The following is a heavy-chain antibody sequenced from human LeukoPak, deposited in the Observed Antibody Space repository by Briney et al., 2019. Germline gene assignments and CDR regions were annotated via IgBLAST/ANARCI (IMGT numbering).Heavy chain of an antibody. CDR2: ISGSGFDT. V-gene: IGHV3-23*01. CDR3: AKRAYYYYINV. Sequence: GGSLRLSCAASGFTFNNYAMSWVRQAPGKGREWVSGISGSGFDTYYADSVKGRFTISRDNSKNTLYLQMNSLRAEDTAVYYCAKRAYYYYINVWGKGTTLTVSS. J-gene: IGHJ6*03. CDR1: GFTFNNYA.